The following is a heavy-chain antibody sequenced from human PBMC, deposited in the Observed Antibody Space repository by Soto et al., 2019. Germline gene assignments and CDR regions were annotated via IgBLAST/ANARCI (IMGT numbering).Heavy chain of an antibody. Sequence: LRLSCAASGFTFSSYGMHWVRQAPGKGLEWVAVISYDGSNKYYADSVKGRFTISRDNSKNTLYLQMNSLRAEDTAVYYCAKDRGYYDSSGYSDYWGQGTLVTVSS. CDR3: AKDRGYYDSSGYSDY. V-gene: IGHV3-30*18. J-gene: IGHJ4*02. CDR2: ISYDGSNK. D-gene: IGHD3-22*01. CDR1: GFTFSSYG.